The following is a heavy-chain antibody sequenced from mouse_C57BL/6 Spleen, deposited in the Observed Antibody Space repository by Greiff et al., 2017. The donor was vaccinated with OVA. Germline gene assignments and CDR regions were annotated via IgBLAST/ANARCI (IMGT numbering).Heavy chain of an antibody. V-gene: IGHV1-7*01. J-gene: IGHJ1*03. CDR2: INPSSGYT. Sequence: VQLQESGAELAKPGASVKLSCKASGYTFTSYWMHWVKQRPGQGLEWIGYINPSSGYTKYNQKFKDKATLPADKSSSTAYMQLSSLTYENSAVYYCARDIYDYDGYFDVWGTGTTVTVSS. CDR1: GYTFTSYW. D-gene: IGHD2-4*01. CDR3: ARDIYDYDGYFDV.